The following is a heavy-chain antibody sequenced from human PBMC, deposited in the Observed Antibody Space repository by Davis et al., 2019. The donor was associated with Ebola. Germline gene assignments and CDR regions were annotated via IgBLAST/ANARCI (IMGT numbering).Heavy chain of an antibody. J-gene: IGHJ4*02. D-gene: IGHD3-3*01. V-gene: IGHV3-23*01. CDR3: VKDFTLSI. CDR1: GFTFRNHA. Sequence: GESLKISCAVSGFTFRNHAMAWVRQAPGKGLEWVSAIHGNGAGAFYADSVKGRFTISRDNSKNTLYLEMNSVRAEDTAIYYCVKDFTLSIWGQGTRVTVSS. CDR2: IHGNGAGA.